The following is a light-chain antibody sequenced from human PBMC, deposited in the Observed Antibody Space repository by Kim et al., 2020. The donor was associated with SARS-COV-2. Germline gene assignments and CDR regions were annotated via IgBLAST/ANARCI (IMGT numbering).Light chain of an antibody. V-gene: IGLV4-69*01. CDR2: IYSDGSH. CDR3: QTWGTGLNWV. J-gene: IGLJ3*02. CDR1: SGHSSYA. Sequence: QLVLTQSPSASASLGASVKLTCTLSSGHSSYAIAWHQHQTERGPRYLMKIYSDGSHSKGDGIPDRFSGSSSGAERYLAISSLQSKDEADSYCQTWGTGLNWVFGGGTQLTVL.